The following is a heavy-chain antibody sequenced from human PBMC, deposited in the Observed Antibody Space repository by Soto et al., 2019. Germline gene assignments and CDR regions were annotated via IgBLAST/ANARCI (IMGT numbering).Heavy chain of an antibody. D-gene: IGHD2-15*01. CDR1: GGSFSGYY. J-gene: IGHJ4*02. V-gene: IGHV4-34*01. Sequence: QVQLQQWGAGLLKPSETLSLTCAVYGGSFSGYYWSWIRQPPGKGLEWIGEINHSGSTNYNPSLMSRVTISVDTSKNQCSLKLSSVTAADTAVYYCASSEYCSGCSCYSDYWGQGTLVTVSS. CDR3: ASSEYCSGCSCYSDY. CDR2: INHSGST.